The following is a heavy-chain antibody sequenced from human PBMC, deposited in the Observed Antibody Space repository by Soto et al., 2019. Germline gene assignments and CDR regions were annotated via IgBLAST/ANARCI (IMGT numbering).Heavy chain of an antibody. CDR2: IKQDGSEK. J-gene: IGHJ6*02. CDR1: GFTFSSYW. CDR3: ANFLYSSSWYTQYYYYGMDV. Sequence: PGGSLRLSCAASGFTFSSYWMSWVRQAPGKGLEWVANIKQDGSEKYYVDSVKGRFTISRDNAKNSLYLQMNSLRAEDTAVYYCANFLYSSSWYTQYYYYGMDVWGQGTTVTVSS. D-gene: IGHD6-13*01. V-gene: IGHV3-7*05.